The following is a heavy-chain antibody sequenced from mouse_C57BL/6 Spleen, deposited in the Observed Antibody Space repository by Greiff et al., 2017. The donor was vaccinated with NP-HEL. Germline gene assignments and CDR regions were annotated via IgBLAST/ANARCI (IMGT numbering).Heavy chain of an antibody. V-gene: IGHV1-64*01. CDR3: ARDYYYGSSRGYYAMDY. J-gene: IGHJ4*01. CDR1: GYTFTSYW. D-gene: IGHD1-1*01. CDR2: IHPNSGST. Sequence: VQLQQSGAELVKPGASVKLSCKASGYTFTSYWMHWVKQRPGQGLEWIGMIHPNSGSTNYNEKFKSKATLTVDKSSSTAYMQLSSLTSEDSAVYYCARDYYYGSSRGYYAMDYWGQGTSVTVSS.